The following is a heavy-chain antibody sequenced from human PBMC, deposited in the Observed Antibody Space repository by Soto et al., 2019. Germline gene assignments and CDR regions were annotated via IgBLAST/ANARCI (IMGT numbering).Heavy chain of an antibody. D-gene: IGHD2-2*01. V-gene: IGHV4-34*01. Sequence: PSETLSLTCAVYGGFFSGYYWSWIRQPPGKGLEWIGEINHSGSTNYNPSLKSRVTISVDTSKNQFSLKLSSVTAADTAVYYCARGSYGIVVVPAQPRSHFDYWGQGTLVTVSS. J-gene: IGHJ4*02. CDR2: INHSGST. CDR3: ARGSYGIVVVPAQPRSHFDY. CDR1: GGFFSGYY.